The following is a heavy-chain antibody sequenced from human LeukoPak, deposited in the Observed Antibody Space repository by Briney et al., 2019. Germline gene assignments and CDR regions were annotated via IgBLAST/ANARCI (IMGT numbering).Heavy chain of an antibody. Sequence: ASVKVSCKASGYSFTGYYIHWVRQAPGQGPEWMGWINPHSGGTNYAQKFHGRVTMTRDTSISTAYMEMSRLRSDDTAVYYCARSPPILTGASGTFFDYWGQGTLVTVSS. D-gene: IGHD3-9*01. CDR2: INPHSGGT. V-gene: IGHV1-2*02. CDR3: ARSPPILTGASGTFFDY. J-gene: IGHJ4*02. CDR1: GYSFTGYY.